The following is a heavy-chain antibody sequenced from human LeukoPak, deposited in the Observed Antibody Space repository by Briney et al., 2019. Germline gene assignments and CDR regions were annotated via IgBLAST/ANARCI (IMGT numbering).Heavy chain of an antibody. CDR2: IYYSGST. D-gene: IGHD6-19*01. V-gene: IGHV4-61*01. CDR1: GGSISSGNYS. J-gene: IGHJ4*02. CDR3: ARAGYSSGWYQVVDY. Sequence: PSETLSLTCAVFGGSISSGNYSWSWIRQPPGKGLEWIGYIYYSGSTNYNPSLKSRVTISVDTSKNQFSLKLSSVTAADTAVYYCARAGYSSGWYQVVDYWGQGTLVTVSS.